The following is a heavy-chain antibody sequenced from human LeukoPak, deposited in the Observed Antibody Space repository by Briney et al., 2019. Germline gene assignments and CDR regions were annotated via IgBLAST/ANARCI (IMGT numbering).Heavy chain of an antibody. J-gene: IGHJ6*03. Sequence: GASVKVSCKASGYTFTSYGISWVRQAPGQGLEWMGRISAYNGNTNYAQKLQGRVTMTTDTSTSTAYMELRSLRSDDTAVYYCAREGDLWAAAGLPYYYYYYMDVWGKGTTVTVFS. V-gene: IGHV1-18*01. D-gene: IGHD6-13*01. CDR2: ISAYNGNT. CDR3: AREGDLWAAAGLPYYYYYYMDV. CDR1: GYTFTSYG.